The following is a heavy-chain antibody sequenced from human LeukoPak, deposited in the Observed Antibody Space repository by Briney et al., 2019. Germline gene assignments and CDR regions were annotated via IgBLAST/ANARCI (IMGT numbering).Heavy chain of an antibody. CDR3: AKGYYYDSSGYYYGAFDI. CDR2: ISGSGGST. Sequence: PGGSLRLSCAASGFTFSSYTMTWVRQAPGKGLEWVSAISGSGGSTYYADSVKGRFTISRDNSKNTLYLQMNSLRAEDTAVYYCAKGYYYDSSGYYYGAFDIWGQGTMVTVSS. J-gene: IGHJ3*02. CDR1: GFTFSSYT. V-gene: IGHV3-23*01. D-gene: IGHD3-22*01.